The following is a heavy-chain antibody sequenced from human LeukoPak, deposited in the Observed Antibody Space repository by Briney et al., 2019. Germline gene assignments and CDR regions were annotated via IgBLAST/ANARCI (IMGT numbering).Heavy chain of an antibody. CDR3: ARAGSYYGPYYFDY. CDR2: MNPNSGNT. V-gene: IGHV1-8*03. D-gene: IGHD1-26*01. CDR1: GYTFTSYD. J-gene: IGHJ4*02. Sequence: GASVKVSCKASGYTFTSYDINWVRQATGQGLEWMGWMNPNSGNTGYAQKFQGRVTITRNTSISTAYMELSSLRSEATAVYYCARAGSYYGPYYFDYWGQGTLVTVSS.